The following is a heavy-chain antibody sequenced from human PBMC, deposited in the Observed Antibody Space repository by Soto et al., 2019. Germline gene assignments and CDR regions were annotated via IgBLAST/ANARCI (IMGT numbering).Heavy chain of an antibody. CDR2: INSDASST. D-gene: IGHD3-9*01. Sequence: GGSLRLSCAASGFTFSDYFMSWVRQAPGKGLVWVSRINSDASSTIYADSVKGRFSISRDNAKNTLYLQLNSLRVEDTAVYYCARRYYDTVSGYSLDDWGKGTLVTVSS. CDR1: GFTFSDYF. V-gene: IGHV3-74*01. J-gene: IGHJ4*02. CDR3: ARRYYDTVSGYSLDD.